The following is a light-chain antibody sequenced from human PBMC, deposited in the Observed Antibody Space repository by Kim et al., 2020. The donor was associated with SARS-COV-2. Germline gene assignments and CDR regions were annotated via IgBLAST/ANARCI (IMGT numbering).Light chain of an antibody. Sequence: EVVWTQSPGTLSLSPGERATLSCRASQSVGSNSLAWYQQKPGQAPGLLISGASSRVTGIPAKFSGSGSATDFTLTISRLEPEDFAVYYCQQYSSSPWTFGQGTKVDIK. CDR2: GAS. CDR1: QSVGSNS. CDR3: QQYSSSPWT. J-gene: IGKJ1*01. V-gene: IGKV3-20*01.